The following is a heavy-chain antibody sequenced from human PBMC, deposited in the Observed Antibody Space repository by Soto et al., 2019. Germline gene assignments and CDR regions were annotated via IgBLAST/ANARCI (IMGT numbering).Heavy chain of an antibody. CDR2: LIHGGST. D-gene: IGHD3-16*01. Sequence: SETLSLTCAIYGASLGGFHWTWLRQAPGKGLEWIGELIHGGSTNYNPSLKGRVSFSLDTSKNQFSLHLMSVTAADTAVYYCARSPLGYDYVRQTWREVGDSFDIWGRGTLVT. J-gene: IGHJ3*02. CDR1: GASLGGFH. CDR3: ARSPLGYDYVRQTWREVGDSFDI. V-gene: IGHV4-34*12.